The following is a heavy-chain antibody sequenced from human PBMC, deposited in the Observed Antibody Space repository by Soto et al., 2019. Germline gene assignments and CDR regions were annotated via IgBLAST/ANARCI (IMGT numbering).Heavy chain of an antibody. Sequence: QVQLQQWGAGLLKASETLSLTCAVYGGSFSTSSWSWIRQPPGKGLEWIGEINHSRSTDYNPSLKSRVTISIDTSRNQFSLNLTSVTAADTAVYYCARRSRITMIVVPYTWFDPWGQGTLVTVSS. CDR1: GGSFSTSS. CDR2: INHSRST. V-gene: IGHV4-34*01. J-gene: IGHJ5*02. D-gene: IGHD3-22*01. CDR3: ARRSRITMIVVPYTWFDP.